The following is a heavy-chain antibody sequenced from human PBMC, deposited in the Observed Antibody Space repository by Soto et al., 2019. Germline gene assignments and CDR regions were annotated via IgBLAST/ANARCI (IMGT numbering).Heavy chain of an antibody. CDR1: GFTFSSYV. J-gene: IGHJ6*02. CDR2: ISYDGSNK. Sequence: GGSLRLSCAASGFTFSSYVMHWVRQAPGKGLEWVAVISYDGSNKLNADSVKGRFTISRDNSQNTLYLQMNSLRAEDTAVYYCAREEQSLGSGSYAAYGMDVWGQGTTVTVSS. V-gene: IGHV3-30-3*01. D-gene: IGHD3-10*01. CDR3: AREEQSLGSGSYAAYGMDV.